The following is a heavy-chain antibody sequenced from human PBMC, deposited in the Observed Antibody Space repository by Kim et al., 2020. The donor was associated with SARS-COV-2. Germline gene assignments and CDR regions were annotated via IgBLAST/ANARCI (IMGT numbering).Heavy chain of an antibody. D-gene: IGHD3-22*01. J-gene: IGHJ4*02. CDR3: AKNYYDSGCYYYFDY. Sequence: SVEGRFTISRDNSKNPQYLQMHSLRAKDTAVYYCAKNYYDSGCYYYFDYLGQGTLVTVSS. V-gene: IGHV3-30*02.